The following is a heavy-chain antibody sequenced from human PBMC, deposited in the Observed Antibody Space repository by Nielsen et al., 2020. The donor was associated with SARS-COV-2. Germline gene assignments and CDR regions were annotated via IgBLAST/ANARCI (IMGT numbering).Heavy chain of an antibody. V-gene: IGHV1-69*13. CDR2: IIPIFGTA. CDR3: ARGVALPYGYFDY. J-gene: IGHJ4*02. Sequence: SVKVSCRASGYTFTSYYMHWVRQAPGQGLEWMGGIIPIFGTANYAQKFQGRVTITADESTSTAYMELSSLRSEDTAVYYCARGVALPYGYFDYWGQGTLVTVSS. D-gene: IGHD5-12*01. CDR1: GYTFTSYY.